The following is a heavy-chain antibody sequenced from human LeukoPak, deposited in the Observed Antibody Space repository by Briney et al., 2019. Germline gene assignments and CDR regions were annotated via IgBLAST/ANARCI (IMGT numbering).Heavy chain of an antibody. CDR1: GFTFSSYA. CDR3: AKAANYDILTGYYLDY. D-gene: IGHD3-9*01. V-gene: IGHV3-23*01. Sequence: GGSLRLSCAASGFTFSSYAMTWVRQAPGKGLEWVSAITGGGDATYYADSVKGRFTISRDNSKNTLYLQMNNLRAEDTAIYYCAKAANYDILTGYYLDYWGQGTLVTVSS. J-gene: IGHJ4*02. CDR2: ITGGGDAT.